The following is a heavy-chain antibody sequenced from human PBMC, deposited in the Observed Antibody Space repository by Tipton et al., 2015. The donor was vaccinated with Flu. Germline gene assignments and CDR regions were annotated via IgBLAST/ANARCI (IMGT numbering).Heavy chain of an antibody. CDR3: AGGLISSGWLYYFDY. D-gene: IGHD6-19*01. J-gene: IGHJ4*02. CDR2: IIPIFGTA. Sequence: QSEPEVKKPGSSVKVSCKASGGTFSSYAISWVRQAPGQGLEWMGRIIPIFGTANYAQKFQGRVTITADESTSTAYMELSSLRSEDTAVYYCAGGLISSGWLYYFDYWGQGTLVTVSS. CDR1: GGTFSSYA. V-gene: IGHV1-69*15.